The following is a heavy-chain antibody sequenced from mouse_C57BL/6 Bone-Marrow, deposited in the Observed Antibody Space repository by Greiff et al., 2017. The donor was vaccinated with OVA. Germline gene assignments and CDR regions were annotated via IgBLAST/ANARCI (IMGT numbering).Heavy chain of an antibody. D-gene: IGHD1-1*01. CDR1: GYTFTGYW. CDR3: AREGGFITTVVAPHFDY. Sequence: QVQLQQSGAELMKPGASVKLSCKATGYTFTGYWIEWVKQRPGHGLEWIGEILPGSGSTNYNEKFKGKATFTADTSSNTAYMQLSSLTTEDSAIYYCAREGGFITTVVAPHFDYWGQGTTLTVSS. J-gene: IGHJ2*01. V-gene: IGHV1-9*01. CDR2: ILPGSGST.